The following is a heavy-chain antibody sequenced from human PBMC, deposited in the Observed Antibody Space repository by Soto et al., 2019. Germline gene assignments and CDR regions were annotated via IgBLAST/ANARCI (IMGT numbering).Heavy chain of an antibody. J-gene: IGHJ6*02. Sequence: SETLSLTCTVSGGSISSSSYYWGWIRQPPGKGPEWIGSIYYSGSTYYNPSLKSRVTISVDTSKNQFSLKLSSVTAADTAVYYCARHPVVAAIYYYYGMDVWGQGTTVTV. D-gene: IGHD2-15*01. CDR3: ARHPVVAAIYYYYGMDV. CDR2: IYYSGST. CDR1: GGSISSSSYY. V-gene: IGHV4-39*01.